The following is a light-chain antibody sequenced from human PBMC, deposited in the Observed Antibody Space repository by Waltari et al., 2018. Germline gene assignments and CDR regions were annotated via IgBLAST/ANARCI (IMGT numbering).Light chain of an antibody. Sequence: LVLTQSPSASASLGASVKLTCTLSSGYSSNVITWLQQKPGKGPRYLMKVNSDGSHRKGDGIPDRFSASNPGTEYYVTISSLQSEDEADYYCQTGGHGTWVFGGGTKLTVL. CDR1: SGYSSNV. CDR2: VNSDGSH. V-gene: IGLV4-69*01. CDR3: QTGGHGTWV. J-gene: IGLJ3*02.